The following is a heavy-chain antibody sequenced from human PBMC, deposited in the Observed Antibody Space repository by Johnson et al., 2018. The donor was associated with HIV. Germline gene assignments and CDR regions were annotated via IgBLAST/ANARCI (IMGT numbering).Heavy chain of an antibody. CDR3: AKDSQGLRAFDI. CDR1: GFSFSSYG. Sequence: QVQLVESGGGVVQPGRSLRLSCAASGFSFSSYGMHWVRQAPGKGLEWVAVISYDGSNKYYADSVKGRFTISRDNSKNTLYLQMNSLRAEDTAVYYCAKDSQGLRAFDIWGQGTMVTVSS. V-gene: IGHV3-30*18. CDR2: ISYDGSNK. J-gene: IGHJ3*02. D-gene: IGHD6-25*01.